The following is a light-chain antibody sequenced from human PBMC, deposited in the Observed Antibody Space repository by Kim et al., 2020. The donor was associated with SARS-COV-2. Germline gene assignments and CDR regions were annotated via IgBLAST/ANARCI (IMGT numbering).Light chain of an antibody. CDR3: CSYAGIYTYV. J-gene: IGLJ1*01. Sequence: GQSVTISCTGTSSDVGGYNYVSWYQQQPGKAPKIMIYNVSKRPSVVPDRFSGSKSGNTASLTISGLQAEDDADYYCCSYAGIYTYVFGTGTKVTV. V-gene: IGLV2-11*01. CDR1: SSDVGGYNY. CDR2: NVS.